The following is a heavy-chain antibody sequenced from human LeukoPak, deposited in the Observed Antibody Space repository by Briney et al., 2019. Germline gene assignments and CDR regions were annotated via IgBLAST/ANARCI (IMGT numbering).Heavy chain of an antibody. J-gene: IGHJ4*02. D-gene: IGHD6-19*01. V-gene: IGHV3-23*01. CDR2: ISGSGGST. CDR3: AKDGNIAVAGNFDY. Sequence: PGGSLRLSCAASGFTFSSYAMSWVRQAPGKGLEWVSAISGSGGSTYYADSVKGRFTISRDNSKDTLYLQMNSLRAEDTAVYYCAKDGNIAVAGNFDYWGQGTLVTVSS. CDR1: GFTFSSYA.